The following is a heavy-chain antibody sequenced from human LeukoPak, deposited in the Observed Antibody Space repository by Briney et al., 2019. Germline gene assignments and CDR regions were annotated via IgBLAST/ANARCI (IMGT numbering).Heavy chain of an antibody. V-gene: IGHV1-2*02. J-gene: IGHJ6*03. Sequence: ASVKVSCKASGYTFTDYYIHWVRQAPGQGLEWMGWINPKSGGTNYAQQFQGRVTMTRDTSINTAYMELSRLTADDTALYFCARSEGYSYGVSNYYFYYMDVWGTGTTVTVSS. CDR3: ARSEGYSYGVSNYYFYYMDV. D-gene: IGHD5-18*01. CDR2: INPKSGGT. CDR1: GYTFTDYY.